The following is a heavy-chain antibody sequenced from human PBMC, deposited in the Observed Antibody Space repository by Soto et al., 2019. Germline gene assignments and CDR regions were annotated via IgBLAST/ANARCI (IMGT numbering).Heavy chain of an antibody. V-gene: IGHV3-23*01. CDR2: TRSNGEHT. J-gene: IGHJ6*02. D-gene: IGHD2-2*01. CDR1: VFMFISFA. Sequence: PGGSLRLSCAGSVFMFISFAMTWVRQAPGKGLEWVSTTRSNGEHTYYADSVKGRFTVSRDNSKNTLFLEMSSLRAEDSAIYYCAKDSKSVSVSAARVYGMDVWGQGTTVTVSS. CDR3: AKDSKSVSVSAARVYGMDV.